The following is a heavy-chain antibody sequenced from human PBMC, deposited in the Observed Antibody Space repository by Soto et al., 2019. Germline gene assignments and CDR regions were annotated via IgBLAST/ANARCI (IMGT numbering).Heavy chain of an antibody. CDR1: GFTFSSYS. V-gene: IGHV3-21*01. Sequence: GGSLRLSCAASGFTFSSYSMNWVRQAPGKGLEWVSSISSSSSYIYYADSVKGRFTISRDNAKNSLYLQMNSLRAEDTAVYYCARDGLGYCSGGSGSVCYYYMDVWGKGTTVTVSS. CDR2: ISSSSSYI. CDR3: ARDGLGYCSGGSGSVCYYYMDV. D-gene: IGHD2-15*01. J-gene: IGHJ6*03.